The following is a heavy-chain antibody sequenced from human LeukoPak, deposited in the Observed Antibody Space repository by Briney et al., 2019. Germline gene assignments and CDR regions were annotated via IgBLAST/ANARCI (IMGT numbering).Heavy chain of an antibody. J-gene: IGHJ4*02. CDR2: IYTSGST. CDR1: GVTIGSYY. CDR3: ARDPPYSSSSFDY. D-gene: IGHD6-13*01. V-gene: IGHV4-4*07. Sequence: SETLSLTCTASGVTIGSYYRSWIRQPAGKGLEWIGRIYTSGSTNYNPSLKSRVTMSVDTSKNQFSLKLSSVTAADTAVYYCARDPPYSSSSFDYWGQGTMVTVSS.